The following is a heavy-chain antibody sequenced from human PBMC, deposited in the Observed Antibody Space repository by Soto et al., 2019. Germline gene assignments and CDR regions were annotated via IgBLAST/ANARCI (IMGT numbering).Heavy chain of an antibody. V-gene: IGHV3-9*01. D-gene: IGHD3-16*01. Sequence: EVQLVESGGGLVQPGRSLRLSCAASGFTFDNYAMHWVRQAPGKGLEWVSGISWNSGSIGYADSVKGRFTISRDNAKNSLYLQMNSLRAEDTALYDCDTDLRGTNLHYFDYWGQGTLVTVSS. CDR1: GFTFDNYA. CDR3: DTDLRGTNLHYFDY. CDR2: ISWNSGSI. J-gene: IGHJ4*02.